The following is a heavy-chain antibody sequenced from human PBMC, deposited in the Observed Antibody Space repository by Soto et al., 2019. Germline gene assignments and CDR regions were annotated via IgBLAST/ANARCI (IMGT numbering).Heavy chain of an antibody. D-gene: IGHD3-16*01. J-gene: IGHJ3*01. V-gene: IGHV4-59*08. CDR2: IYYSGST. CDR1: GGSISSYY. CDR3: ARWGRRAAV. Sequence: QVQLQESGPGLVKPSETLSLTCTVSGGSISSYYWSWIRQPPGKGLEWIGYIYYSGSTNYNPSLKSRVTISVDTSKNQFSLKLSSVTAADTAVYYCARWGRRAAVWGQGTMVTVSS.